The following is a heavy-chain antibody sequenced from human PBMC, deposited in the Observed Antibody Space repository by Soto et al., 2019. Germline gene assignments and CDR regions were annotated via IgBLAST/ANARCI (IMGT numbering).Heavy chain of an antibody. CDR1: GGSINNYY. CDR2: IYYSGST. Sequence: SETLSLTCTVSGGSINNYYWSWFRQPPGKGLEWIGYIYYSGSTTYKPSLKSRVTISVDTSKNQFFLKLNSVTAADTAVYYCARLGGYHQAFDLWGQGSRVTVSS. J-gene: IGHJ4*02. V-gene: IGHV4-59*08. D-gene: IGHD3-22*01. CDR3: ARLGGYHQAFDL.